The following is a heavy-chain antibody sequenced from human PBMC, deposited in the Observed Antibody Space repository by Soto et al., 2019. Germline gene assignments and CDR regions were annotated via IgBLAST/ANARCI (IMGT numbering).Heavy chain of an antibody. CDR2: INHSGST. CDR3: ARGKEAFWFDP. Sequence: PSETLSLTCAVYGGSFSGYYWSWIRQPPGKGLEWIGEINHSGSTNYNPSLKSRVTISLDTSKNQFSLKLSSVTAADSAVYYCARGKEAFWFDPWGQGTLVTVSS. J-gene: IGHJ5*02. V-gene: IGHV4-34*01. CDR1: GGSFSGYY.